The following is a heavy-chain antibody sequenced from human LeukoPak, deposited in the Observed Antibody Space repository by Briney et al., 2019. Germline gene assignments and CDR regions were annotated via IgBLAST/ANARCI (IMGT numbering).Heavy chain of an antibody. CDR2: ISGSGGST. CDR1: GFTFSSYA. Sequence: GGSLRLSCAASGFTFSSYAMSWVRQAPGKGLEWVSAISGSGGSTYCADSVKGRFTISRDNSKNTLYLQMNSLRAEDTAVYYCATSSLEPRNYYYMDVWGKGTTVTVSS. D-gene: IGHD6-13*01. V-gene: IGHV3-23*01. CDR3: ATSSLEPRNYYYMDV. J-gene: IGHJ6*03.